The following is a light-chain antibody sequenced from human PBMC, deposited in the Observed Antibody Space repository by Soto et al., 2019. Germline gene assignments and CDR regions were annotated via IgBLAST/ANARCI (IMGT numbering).Light chain of an antibody. CDR2: YDS. CDR3: QVWDYSTDHVI. CDR1: NIGSKS. Sequence: SYELTQPPSVSVAPGKTARITCGGNNIGSKSVHWYQQKPGQAPMLVIYYDSDRPSGIPERFSGSNSGNTATLIISRVEAGDEAGYYCQVWDYSTDHVIFGGGTKLTVL. J-gene: IGLJ2*01. V-gene: IGLV3-21*04.